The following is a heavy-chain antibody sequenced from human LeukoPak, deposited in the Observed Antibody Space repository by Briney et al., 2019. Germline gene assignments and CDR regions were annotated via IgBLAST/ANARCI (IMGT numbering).Heavy chain of an antibody. D-gene: IGHD3-16*01. Sequence: GGSLRLSCAASGFTFSSYSMKWVRQAPGKGLEWVANIKQDGSEKYYVDSVKGRFTISRDNAKNSLYLQMNSLRAEDTAVYYCVGHSDYWGQGTLVTVSS. CDR1: GFTFSSYS. CDR3: VGHSDY. V-gene: IGHV3-7*01. CDR2: IKQDGSEK. J-gene: IGHJ4*02.